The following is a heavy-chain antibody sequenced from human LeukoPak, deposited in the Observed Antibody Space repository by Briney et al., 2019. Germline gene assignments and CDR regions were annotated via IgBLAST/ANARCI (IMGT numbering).Heavy chain of an antibody. J-gene: IGHJ4*02. CDR3: ARGSSSSWYVHYFDY. V-gene: IGHV3-48*01. CDR1: GFTFSTYS. Sequence: PGGSLRLSCAASGFTFSTYSMNWVRQAPGKGLEWVSYISTSSSTIYYADSVKGRFTISRDNAKNSLYLQMNSLRAEDTAVYYCARGSSSSWYVHYFDYWGQGTLVTVSS. CDR2: ISTSSSTI. D-gene: IGHD6-13*01.